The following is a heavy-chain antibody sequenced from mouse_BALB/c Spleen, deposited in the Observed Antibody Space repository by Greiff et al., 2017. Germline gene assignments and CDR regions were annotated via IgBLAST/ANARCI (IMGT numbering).Heavy chain of an antibody. V-gene: IGHV14-1*02. CDR1: GFNIKDYY. CDR2: IDPENGNT. Sequence: EVQLVESGAELVRPGALVKLSCKASGFNIKDYYMHWVKQRPEQGLEWIGWIDPENGNTIYDPKFQGKASITADTSSNTAYLQLSSLTSEDTAVYYCARDGYYRFAYWGQGTLVTVSA. J-gene: IGHJ3*01. CDR3: ARDGYYRFAY. D-gene: IGHD2-3*01.